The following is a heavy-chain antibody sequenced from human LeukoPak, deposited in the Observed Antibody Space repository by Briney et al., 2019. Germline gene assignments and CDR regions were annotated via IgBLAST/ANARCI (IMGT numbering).Heavy chain of an antibody. D-gene: IGHD6-19*01. CDR3: TTEWIAVAGTLYY. CDR1: GFTFTNAW. CDR2: IKSKSDGGSY. J-gene: IGHJ4*02. Sequence: GGSLRLSCAASGFTFTNAWMSWVRQAPGKGLEWVGRIKSKSDGGSYAYAAPVKGRFTISRDASKTQLYLQMNSLKTEDTAVYYCTTEWIAVAGTLYYWGQGTLVTVSS. V-gene: IGHV3-15*01.